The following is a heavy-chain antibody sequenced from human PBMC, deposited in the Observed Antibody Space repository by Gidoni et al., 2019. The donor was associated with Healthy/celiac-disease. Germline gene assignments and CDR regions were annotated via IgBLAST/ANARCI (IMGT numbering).Heavy chain of an antibody. J-gene: IGHJ4*02. V-gene: IGHV1-69*01. Sequence: QVQLVQSGAEVKKPGSSVQVSCKASGGTFSSYAISWVRQAPGQGLEWMGGIIPIFGTANYAQKFQGRVTITADESTSTAYMELSSLRSEDTAVYYCARDQPYYYGSGSYYPFDYWGQGTLVTVSS. CDR3: ARDQPYYYGSGSYYPFDY. CDR1: GGTFSSYA. D-gene: IGHD3-10*01. CDR2: IIPIFGTA.